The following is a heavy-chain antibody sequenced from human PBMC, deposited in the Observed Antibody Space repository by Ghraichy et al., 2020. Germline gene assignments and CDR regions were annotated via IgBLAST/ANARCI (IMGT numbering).Heavy chain of an antibody. CDR1: VGSFSGYY. CDR2: INPTGST. Sequence: SETLSLTCAVYVGSFSGYYWSWIRQPPGKGLEWIGEINPTGSTNNSPSLKSRLTMLVDTSKNQFSLKLKSVTAADTAVYYCARRRELWSAAEGDAFDMWGQGTMVTGSS. CDR3: ARRRELWSAAEGDAFDM. J-gene: IGHJ3*02. D-gene: IGHD5-18*01. V-gene: IGHV4-34*01.